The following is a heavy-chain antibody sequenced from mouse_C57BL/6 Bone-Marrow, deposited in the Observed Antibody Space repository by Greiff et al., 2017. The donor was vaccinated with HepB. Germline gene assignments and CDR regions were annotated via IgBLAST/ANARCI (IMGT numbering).Heavy chain of an antibody. D-gene: IGHD2-3*01. V-gene: IGHV5-6*01. Sequence: EVHLVESGGDLVKPGGSLKLSCAASGFTFSSYGMSWVRQTPDKRLEWVATISSGGSYTYYPDSVKGRFTISRDNAKNTLYLQMSSLKSEDTAMYYCARRGLYDGYSFAYWGQGTLVTVSA. J-gene: IGHJ3*01. CDR1: GFTFSSYG. CDR3: ARRGLYDGYSFAY. CDR2: ISSGGSYT.